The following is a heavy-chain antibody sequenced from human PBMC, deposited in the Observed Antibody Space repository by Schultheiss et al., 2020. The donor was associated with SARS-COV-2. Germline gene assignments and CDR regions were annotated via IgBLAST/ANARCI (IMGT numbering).Heavy chain of an antibody. D-gene: IGHD2-15*01. CDR1: GGSISSTSYY. CDR3: ARARRKLYCSGGSCYSLWFDP. CDR2: IYYSGTT. J-gene: IGHJ5*02. V-gene: IGHV4-61*05. Sequence: SQTLSLTCTVSGGSISSTSYYWHWIRQPPGKGLEWIGYIYYSGTTNYNPSLESRLTISMDTSKNQFSLKLSSVTAADTAVYYCARARRKLYCSGGSCYSLWFDPWGQGTLVTVSS.